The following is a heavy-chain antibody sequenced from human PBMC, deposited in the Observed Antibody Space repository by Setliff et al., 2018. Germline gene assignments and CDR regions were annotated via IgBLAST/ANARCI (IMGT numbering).Heavy chain of an antibody. J-gene: IGHJ4*02. CDR3: FGAGTCSY. CDR2: INPHASEK. CDR1: GFSFSSFW. V-gene: IGHV3-7*01. D-gene: IGHD3-10*01. Sequence: PGGSLRLSCAASGFSFSSFWMSWVRQPPGKGLEWLASINPHASEKYYVDSVKGRFTISRDNAKNSLSLQMNSLRTEDTAVYYCFGAGTCSYWGQGTLVTVSS.